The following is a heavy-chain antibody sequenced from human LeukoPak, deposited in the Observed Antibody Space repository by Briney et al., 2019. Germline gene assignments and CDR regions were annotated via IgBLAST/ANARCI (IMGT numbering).Heavy chain of an antibody. Sequence: GSVKVSCKASDYTFTSYGISWVRQAPGQGLEWMGWISAYNGNTNYAQKLQGRVTMTTDTSTSTAYMELRSLRSDDTAVYYCARSLYSSGWYVYWGQGTLVTVSS. J-gene: IGHJ4*02. CDR2: ISAYNGNT. CDR3: ARSLYSSGWYVY. V-gene: IGHV1-18*01. D-gene: IGHD6-19*01. CDR1: DYTFTSYG.